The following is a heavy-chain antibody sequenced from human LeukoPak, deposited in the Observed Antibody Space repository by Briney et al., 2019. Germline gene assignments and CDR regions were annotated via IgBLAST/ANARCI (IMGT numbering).Heavy chain of an antibody. V-gene: IGHV4-39*01. CDR3: ARQSVRAIAIAARPGNYFDY. D-gene: IGHD6-6*01. Sequence: SETLSLTCTVSGGSISSSSDYWGWIRQPPGKGLEWIGSIYYSGNTYYNPSLKSRVTISLDTSKNQFSLKLSSVTAADTAVYYCARQSVRAIAIAARPGNYFDYWGQGILVTVSS. J-gene: IGHJ4*02. CDR1: GGSISSSSDY. CDR2: IYYSGNT.